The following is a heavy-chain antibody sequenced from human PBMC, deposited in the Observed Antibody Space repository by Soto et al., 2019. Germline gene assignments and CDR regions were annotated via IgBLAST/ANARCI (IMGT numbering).Heavy chain of an antibody. Sequence: EVQLVESGGDLVQPGGSLRLSCAASGFTVSSHYMNWVRQAPGKGLEWVSLIQSGGSTFYADSVKGRFTISRDNSKNTLFLQMNSLRVEDTAMYYCSRDDVYCSGGSCYGAPMEVWGRGTTVTVSS. V-gene: IGHV3-66*01. J-gene: IGHJ6*03. CDR3: SRDDVYCSGGSCYGAPMEV. D-gene: IGHD2-15*01. CDR2: IQSGGST. CDR1: GFTVSSHY.